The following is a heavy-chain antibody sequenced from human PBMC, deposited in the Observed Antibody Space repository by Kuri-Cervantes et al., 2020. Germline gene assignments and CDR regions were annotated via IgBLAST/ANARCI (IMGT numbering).Heavy chain of an antibody. CDR3: ARAGFTDCFDS. J-gene: IGHJ4*02. D-gene: IGHD3-9*01. V-gene: IGHV3-30-3*01. CDR1: GYTFTGYY. Sequence: SCKASGYTFTGYYMHWVRQAPGKGLEWVAVISYDGSNKYYADSVKGRFTISRDNSKNTLYLQMNSLRAEDTAVYYCARAGFTDCFDSWGQGTLVTVSS. CDR2: ISYDGSNK.